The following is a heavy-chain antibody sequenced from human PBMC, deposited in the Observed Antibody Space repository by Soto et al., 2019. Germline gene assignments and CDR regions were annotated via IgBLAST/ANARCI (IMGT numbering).Heavy chain of an antibody. V-gene: IGHV3-9*01. J-gene: IGHJ5*02. CDR2: ISWNSGSI. D-gene: IGHD6-13*01. Sequence: EVQLVESGGGLVQPGRSLRLSCAASGFTFDDYAMHWVRQAPGKGLEWVSDISWNSGSIGYADSVKGRFTISRDNAKNYLYLQINSLRAEDTALYYCAKDSSRGASVGGWFDPWGQGTLVTVSS. CDR1: GFTFDDYA. CDR3: AKDSSRGASVGGWFDP.